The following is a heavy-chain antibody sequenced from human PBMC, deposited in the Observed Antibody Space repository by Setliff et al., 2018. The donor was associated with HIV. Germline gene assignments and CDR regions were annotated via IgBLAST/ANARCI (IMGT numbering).Heavy chain of an antibody. Sequence: ASVKVSCKVSGYTLTELSMHWVRQAPGKGLEWMGGFDPEDGETIYGQKFQGRVTMTEDTSTDTAYMELSSLRFEDTAVYYCATDHPGYYDSSGRDWGQGTLVTVS. D-gene: IGHD3-22*01. CDR3: ATDHPGYYDSSGRD. V-gene: IGHV1-24*01. CDR1: GYTLTELS. J-gene: IGHJ1*01. CDR2: FDPEDGET.